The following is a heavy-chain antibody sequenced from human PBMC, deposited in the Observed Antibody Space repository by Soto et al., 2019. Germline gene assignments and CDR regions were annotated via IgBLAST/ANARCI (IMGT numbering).Heavy chain of an antibody. Sequence: GGSLRLSCAASGFTFDDYAMHWVRQAPGKGLEWVSGISWNSGSIGYADSVKGRFTISRDNAKNSLYLQMNSLRAEDTALYYCAKDITEAFPPPTTVTTTTYDYWGQGTLVTVSS. CDR3: AKDITEAFPPPTTVTTTTYDY. CDR2: ISWNSGSI. D-gene: IGHD4-17*01. CDR1: GFTFDDYA. V-gene: IGHV3-9*01. J-gene: IGHJ4*02.